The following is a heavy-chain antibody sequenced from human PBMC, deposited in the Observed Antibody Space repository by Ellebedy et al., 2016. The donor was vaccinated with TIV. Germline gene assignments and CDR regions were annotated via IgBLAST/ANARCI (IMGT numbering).Heavy chain of an antibody. CDR2: MNPNSGGT. D-gene: IGHD5-18*01. CDR3: ASGGDTAMAPTFDYYYGMDV. J-gene: IGHJ6*02. Sequence: ASVKVSCXASGYTFTSYDINWVRQATGQGLEWMGWMNPNSGGTNYARKFQGRVTMTRDTSISTAYMELSRLRSDDTAVYYCASGGDTAMAPTFDYYYGMDVWGQGTTVTVSS. CDR1: GYTFTSYD. V-gene: IGHV1-2*02.